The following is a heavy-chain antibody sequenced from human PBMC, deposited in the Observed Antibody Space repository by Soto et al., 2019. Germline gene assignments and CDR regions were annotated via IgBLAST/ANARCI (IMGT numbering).Heavy chain of an antibody. J-gene: IGHJ3*02. V-gene: IGHV3-53*01. CDR2: VYVDGTA. CDR1: GLIVSNNY. D-gene: IGHD5-12*01. Sequence: EVQLVESGGGLIQPGGSLRLSCAASGLIVSNNYMTWVRQAPGKGLEWVAVVYVDGTANYADSVKGRFSISRDNSKNTVYLQMSNLRVEDTAMYYCAREEIVADAFDIWGQGTMVTISS. CDR3: AREEIVADAFDI.